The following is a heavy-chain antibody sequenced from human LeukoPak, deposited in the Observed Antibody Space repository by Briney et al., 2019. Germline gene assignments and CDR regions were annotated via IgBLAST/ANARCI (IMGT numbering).Heavy chain of an antibody. CDR1: GFTFDDYA. D-gene: IGHD5-12*01. J-gene: IGHJ4*02. Sequence: GGSLRLSCAVSGFTFDDYAMHWVRQVPGKGLEWGSVISWKSETIAYADSVKGRFTIYRDNAKNYLYMQMNSLRAEDTALYYCATNGGGDSGYGNFDYWGQGTLVTVSS. V-gene: IGHV3-9*01. CDR2: ISWKSETI. CDR3: ATNGGGDSGYGNFDY.